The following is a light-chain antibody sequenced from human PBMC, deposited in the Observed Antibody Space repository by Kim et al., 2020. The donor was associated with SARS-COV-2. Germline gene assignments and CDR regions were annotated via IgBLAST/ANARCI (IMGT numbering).Light chain of an antibody. CDR3: SSYTGGTTLVV. Sequence: QSITISCTGTKSDVGGYNFVSWYQQHPGTAPKLMIYAVSNRPSGVSNRYSGSKSGNTASLTISGLQAEDEADYYCSSYTGGTTLVVFGGGTQLTVL. CDR1: KSDVGGYNF. J-gene: IGLJ2*01. V-gene: IGLV2-14*03. CDR2: AVS.